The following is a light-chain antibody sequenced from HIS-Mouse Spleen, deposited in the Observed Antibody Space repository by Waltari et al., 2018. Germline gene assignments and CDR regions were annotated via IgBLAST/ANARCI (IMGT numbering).Light chain of an antibody. CDR3: QQLNSYPPT. J-gene: IGKJ1*01. Sequence: DIQLTQSASFVSASVGDRVTITCRASQGISSYLTWYQQKPGKAPKLLIYAASTLQSGVPSRFSGSGSGTEFTLTISSLQPEDFATYYCQQLNSYPPTFGQGTKVEIK. V-gene: IGKV1-9*01. CDR1: QGISSY. CDR2: AAS.